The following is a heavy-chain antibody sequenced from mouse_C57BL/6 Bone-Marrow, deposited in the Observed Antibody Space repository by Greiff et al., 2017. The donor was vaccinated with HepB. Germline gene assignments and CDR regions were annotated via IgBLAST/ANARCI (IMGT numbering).Heavy chain of an antibody. J-gene: IGHJ4*01. V-gene: IGHV5-4*01. CDR1: GFTFSSYA. Sequence: EVQLVESGGGLVKPGGSLKLSCAASGFTFSSYAMSWVRQTPEKRLEWVATISDGGSYTYYPDNVKGRFTISRDNAKNNLYLQMSHLKSEDTAMYYCARDRDPYAMDYWGQGTSVTVSS. CDR2: ISDGGSYT. CDR3: ARDRDPYAMDY. D-gene: IGHD3-3*01.